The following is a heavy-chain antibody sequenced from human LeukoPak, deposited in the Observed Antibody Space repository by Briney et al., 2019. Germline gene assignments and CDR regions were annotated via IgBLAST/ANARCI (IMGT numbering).Heavy chain of an antibody. CDR1: GFTFDDYA. V-gene: IGHV3-9*01. J-gene: IGHJ3*02. CDR3: AREVYDYVWGSYRPDAFDI. Sequence: GGSLRLSCAASGFTFDDYAMHWVRHAPGKGLEWVSGISWNSGSIGYADSVKGRFTISRDNAKNSLYLQMNSLRAEDTAVYYCAREVYDYVWGSYRPDAFDIWGQGTMVTVSS. D-gene: IGHD3-16*02. CDR2: ISWNSGSI.